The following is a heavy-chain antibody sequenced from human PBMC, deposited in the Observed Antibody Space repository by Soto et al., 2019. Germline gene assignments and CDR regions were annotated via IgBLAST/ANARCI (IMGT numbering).Heavy chain of an antibody. V-gene: IGHV1-69*02. Sequence: QVQLVQSGAEVKKPGSSVKVSCKASGGTFSSYTISWVRQAPGQGLEWMGRIIPILGIANYAQKFQGSVTITADKSTSTAYMELSSLRSEDTAVYYCASGYCSSTSGSVHYGMDVWGQGTTVTVSS. J-gene: IGHJ6*02. CDR1: GGTFSSYT. CDR2: IIPILGIA. CDR3: ASGYCSSTSGSVHYGMDV. D-gene: IGHD2-2*01.